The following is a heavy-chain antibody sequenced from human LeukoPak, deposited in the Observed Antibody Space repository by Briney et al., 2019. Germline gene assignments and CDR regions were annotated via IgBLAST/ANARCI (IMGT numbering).Heavy chain of an antibody. CDR2: IYYSGST. J-gene: IGHJ3*02. V-gene: IGHV4-61*01. CDR1: GGSISSSSYY. CDR3: AREEGDAFDI. Sequence: SETLSLTCTVSGGSISSSSYYWSWIRQPPGKGLEWIGYIYYSGSTNYNPSLKSRVTISVDTSKNQFSLKLSSVTAADTAVYYCAREEGDAFDIWGQGTMVTVSS.